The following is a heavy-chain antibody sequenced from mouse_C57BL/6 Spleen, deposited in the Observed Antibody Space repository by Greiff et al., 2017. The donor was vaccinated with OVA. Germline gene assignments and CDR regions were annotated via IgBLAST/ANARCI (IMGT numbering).Heavy chain of an antibody. D-gene: IGHD2-4*01. CDR1: GYAFSSSW. V-gene: IGHV1-82*01. CDR3: ARDDYDGPGFDY. CDR2: IYPGDGDT. Sequence: LVESGPELVKPGASVKISCKASGYAFSSSWMNWVKQRPGKGLEWIGRIYPGDGDTNYNGKFKGKATLTADKSSSTAYMQLSSLTSEDSAVYFCARDDYDGPGFDYWGQGTTLTVSS. J-gene: IGHJ2*01.